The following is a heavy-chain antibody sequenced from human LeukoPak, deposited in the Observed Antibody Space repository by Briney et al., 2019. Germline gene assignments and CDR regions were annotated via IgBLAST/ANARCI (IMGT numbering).Heavy chain of an antibody. CDR2: ISYDGSNK. J-gene: IGHJ6*02. D-gene: IGHD3-16*01. CDR3: ARIGGGGLSYSYHGMDV. V-gene: IGHV3-30*19. CDR1: GFTFSSYG. Sequence: GGSLRLSCAASGFTFSSYGMHWVRQAPGKGLEWVAVISYDGSNKYYADSVKGRFTISRDNSKNTLYLQMNSLRAEDTAVYYCARIGGGGLSYSYHGMDVWGQGTTVTVSS.